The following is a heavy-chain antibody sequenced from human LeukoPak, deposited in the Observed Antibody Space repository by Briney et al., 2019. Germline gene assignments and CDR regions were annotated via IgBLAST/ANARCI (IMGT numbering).Heavy chain of an antibody. CDR2: INYSGST. CDR3: ARTYAEYFQH. V-gene: IGHV4-59*01. J-gene: IGHJ1*01. CDR1: GGSISSYY. Sequence: TSETLSLTCTVSGGSISSYYWSWIRQPPGKGLEWIGYINYSGSTNYNPSLKSRVTISVDTSKNQFSLKLSSVTAADTAAYYCARTYAEYFQHWGQGTLVTVSS.